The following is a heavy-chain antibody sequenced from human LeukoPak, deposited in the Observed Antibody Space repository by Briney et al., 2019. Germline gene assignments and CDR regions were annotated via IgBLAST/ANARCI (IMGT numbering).Heavy chain of an antibody. J-gene: IGHJ4*02. CDR2: ITPSSYA. CDR1: GFTFSSYE. V-gene: IGHV3-48*03. Sequence: PGGSLRLSCAASGFTFSSYEMNWVRQAPGKGLEWISHITPSSYAYYADSVKGRFTVSRDNAKNSLSLQMNSLRAEDTAIYYCARDLTAPRGYFDLWGQGTLVTVSS. D-gene: IGHD5-18*01. CDR3: ARDLTAPRGYFDL.